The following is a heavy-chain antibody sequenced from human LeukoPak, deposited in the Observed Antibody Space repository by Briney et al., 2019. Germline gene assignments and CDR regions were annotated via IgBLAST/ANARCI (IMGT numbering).Heavy chain of an antibody. CDR3: ARGVGTMILGSTYYFDY. CDR2: MYTTGNT. V-gene: IGHV4-4*07. J-gene: IGHJ4*02. D-gene: IGHD3-22*01. Sequence: SETLSLTCTVSGDSISNYYWSWIRQPAGKGLEWIGRMYTTGNTNYNPSLKSRVTMSVDTSKNQFSLRLSSVTAADTAVYYCARGVGTMILGSTYYFDYWGQGTLVTVSS. CDR1: GDSISNYY.